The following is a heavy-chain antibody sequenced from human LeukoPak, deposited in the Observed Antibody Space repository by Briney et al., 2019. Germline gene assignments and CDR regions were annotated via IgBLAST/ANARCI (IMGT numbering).Heavy chain of an antibody. J-gene: IGHJ4*02. Sequence: GRSLRLSCAASGFTFDDYAMHWVRQAPGKGLEWVSGISWNSGSIGYADSVKGRFTISRDNAENSLYLQMNSLRAEDTALYYCAKAVIAAAGIPPYTDYWGQGTLVTVSS. D-gene: IGHD6-13*01. CDR2: ISWNSGSI. V-gene: IGHV3-9*01. CDR1: GFTFDDYA. CDR3: AKAVIAAAGIPPYTDY.